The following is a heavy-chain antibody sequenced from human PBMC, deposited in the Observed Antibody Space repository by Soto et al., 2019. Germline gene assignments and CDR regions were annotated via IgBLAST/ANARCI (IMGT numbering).Heavy chain of an antibody. J-gene: IGHJ4*02. CDR2: ISYDGSNK. V-gene: IGHV3-30*18. CDR3: AKNGDSSGWYAFDY. CDR1: GFTFSSYG. Sequence: LRLSCAASGFTFSSYGMHWVRQAPGKGLEWVAVISYDGSNKYYADSVKGRFTISRDNSKNTLYLQMNSLRAEDTAVYYCAKNGDSSGWYAFDYWGQGTLVTVSS. D-gene: IGHD6-19*01.